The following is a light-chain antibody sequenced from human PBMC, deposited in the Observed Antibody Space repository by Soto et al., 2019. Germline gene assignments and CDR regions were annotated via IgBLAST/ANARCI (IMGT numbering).Light chain of an antibody. CDR3: QQFGDSIT. V-gene: IGKV3-20*01. J-gene: IGKJ4*01. Sequence: ETVLTQSPGTLSLSPGERATLSCRASQSVSGSYLAWYQQKPGQAPRLLIYGASTRATGIPDRFSGSGSGTDFTLSVSRLEPEDFAVYYCQQFGDSITFGGGTKVDIK. CDR2: GAS. CDR1: QSVSGSY.